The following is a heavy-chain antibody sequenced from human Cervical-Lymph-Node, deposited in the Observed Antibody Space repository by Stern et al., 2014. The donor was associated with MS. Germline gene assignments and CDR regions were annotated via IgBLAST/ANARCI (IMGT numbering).Heavy chain of an antibody. J-gene: IGHJ4*02. CDR2: IYYSGNT. Sequence: VQLVESGPGLVKPSQTLSLTCSVSGSSITSGDAYWSWIRQPPGKGLEWIGYIYYSGNTYYNPSLKSRLIISVDTSKNQFSLKLISVTAADTAVYYCARDRSYYSFDYWGQGTLVTVSS. D-gene: IGHD3-22*01. CDR1: GSSITSGDAY. V-gene: IGHV4-30-4*01. CDR3: ARDRSYYSFDY.